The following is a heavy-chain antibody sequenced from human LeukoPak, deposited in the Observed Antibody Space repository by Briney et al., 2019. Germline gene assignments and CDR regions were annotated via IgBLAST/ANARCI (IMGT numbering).Heavy chain of an antibody. J-gene: IGHJ4*02. V-gene: IGHV3-48*03. D-gene: IGHD5-24*01. CDR3: ARAPRKGDGYNARGGFDY. CDR2: ISSSGSTI. Sequence: GGSLRLSCAASGFTFSSYEMNWVRQAPGKGLEWVSYISSSGSTIYYVDSVKGRFTISRDNAKNSLYLQMNSLRAEDTAVYYCARAPRKGDGYNARGGFDYWGQGTLVTVSS. CDR1: GFTFSSYE.